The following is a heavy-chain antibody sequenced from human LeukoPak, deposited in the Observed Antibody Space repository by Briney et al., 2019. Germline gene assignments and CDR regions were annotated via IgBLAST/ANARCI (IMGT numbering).Heavy chain of an antibody. J-gene: IGHJ3*01. CDR2: ISYDGSNK. CDR1: GFTFRSHG. D-gene: IGHD6-6*01. CDR3: ARKQYSESSWVLGAFDL. V-gene: IGHV3-30*03. Sequence: PGGSLRLSCAASGFTFRSHGMHWVRLAPGKGLEWVAFISYDGSNKYYADSVKGRFTISRDNSQNTVYLQMNSLRVEDTALYYCARKQYSESSWVLGAFDLWGQGTMVIVSS.